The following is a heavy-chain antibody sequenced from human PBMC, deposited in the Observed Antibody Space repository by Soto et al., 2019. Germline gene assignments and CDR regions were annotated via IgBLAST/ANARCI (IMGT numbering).Heavy chain of an antibody. V-gene: IGHV4-31*03. CDR3: ARGGGSTKVEY. D-gene: IGHD1-7*01. Sequence: QVQLQASGPGLVTPSQTLSLPCTVSGCSITSSGYYWSWIRQHPGEGLEWIGFTSNSGSTSYNPYLRTRVTISVDTSPNQSSLNLKSVTAADTAVYYCARGGGSTKVEYWGQGTLVTVSP. CDR1: GCSITSSGYY. J-gene: IGHJ4*02. CDR2: TSNSGST.